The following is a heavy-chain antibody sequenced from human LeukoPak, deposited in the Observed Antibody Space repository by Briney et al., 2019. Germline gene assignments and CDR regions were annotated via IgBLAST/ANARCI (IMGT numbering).Heavy chain of an antibody. D-gene: IGHD3-10*01. Sequence: GGSLRLSCAASGFTFSSYAMSWVRQSPGKGLEWVSVIGRGGDATYYADSVKGRFTISRDNSKNTLYLQMNSLRAEDTAVYYCAKHYYDSGRWTFDIWGQGTTVTVSS. CDR2: IGRGGDAT. V-gene: IGHV3-23*01. J-gene: IGHJ3*02. CDR3: AKHYYDSGRWTFDI. CDR1: GFTFSSYA.